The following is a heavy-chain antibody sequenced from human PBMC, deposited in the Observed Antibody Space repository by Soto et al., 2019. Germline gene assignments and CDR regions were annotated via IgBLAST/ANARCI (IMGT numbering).Heavy chain of an antibody. V-gene: IGHV1-69*12. CDR3: ASLVEMATIKASYYYYGMDV. D-gene: IGHD5-12*01. Sequence: QVQLVQSGAEVKKPGSSVKVSCKASGGTFSSYAISWVRQAPGQGLEWMGGIIPIFGTANYAQKFQGRVTITADESTSTAYMELSSLRSEDTAVYYCASLVEMATIKASYYYYGMDVWGQGTTVTVSS. CDR2: IIPIFGTA. J-gene: IGHJ6*02. CDR1: GGTFSSYA.